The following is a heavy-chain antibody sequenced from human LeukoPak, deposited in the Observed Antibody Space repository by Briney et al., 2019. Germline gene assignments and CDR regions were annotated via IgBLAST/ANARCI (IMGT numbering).Heavy chain of an antibody. CDR3: AKVGIRISLIVVVFTTADDWYFDL. CDR1: GFTFSNYA. Sequence: HPGGSLRLSCAASGFTFSNYAVSWVRQAPGKGLEWVSGISGSGGSTYYADSVKGRLTTSRDNSKNTLYLQMDSLRAEDTAVYYCAKVGIRISLIVVVFTTADDWYFDLWGRGTLVTVSS. J-gene: IGHJ2*01. D-gene: IGHD3-22*01. V-gene: IGHV3-23*01. CDR2: ISGSGGST.